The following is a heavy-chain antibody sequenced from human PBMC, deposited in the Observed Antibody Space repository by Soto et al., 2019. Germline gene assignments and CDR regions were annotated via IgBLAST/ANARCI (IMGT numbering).Heavy chain of an antibody. V-gene: IGHV3-23*01. D-gene: IGHD3-16*01. CDR1: GFTFSNAW. CDR2: ISGGGSST. Sequence: GGSLRLSCAASGFTFSNAWINWVRQAPGKGLEWVSSISGGGSSTYYADSVKGRFTISRDNSKNTIYLQMNSLRAEDTAVYYCAKVPAYDYVWGTYYYFDYWGLGALVTVSS. CDR3: AKVPAYDYVWGTYYYFDY. J-gene: IGHJ4*02.